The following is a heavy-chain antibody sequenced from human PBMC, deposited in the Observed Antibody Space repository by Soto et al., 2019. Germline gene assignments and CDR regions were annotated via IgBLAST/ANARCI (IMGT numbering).Heavy chain of an antibody. CDR2: ISWNSGSI. V-gene: IGHV3-9*01. CDR3: AKDIDDAFDI. CDR1: GLTFDDYA. J-gene: IGHJ3*02. Sequence: GGSLRLSCAASGLTFDDYAMHWVRQAPGKGLEWVSGISWNSGSIGYADSVKGRFTIFRDNAKNSLYLQMNSLRAEDTALYYCAKDIDDAFDIWGQGTMVTVSS.